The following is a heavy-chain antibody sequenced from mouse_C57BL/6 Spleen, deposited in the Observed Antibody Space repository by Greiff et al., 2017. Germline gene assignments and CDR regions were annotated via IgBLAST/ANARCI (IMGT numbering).Heavy chain of an antibody. V-gene: IGHV5-16*01. CDR3: AREDYYGSSYWYFDV. D-gene: IGHD1-1*01. J-gene: IGHJ1*03. Sequence: EVMLVESEGGLVQPGSSMRLSCTASGFTFSDYYMAWVRQVPEKGLEWVANINYDGSSTYYLASLKSRFIISRDNAKNIIYLQMSSVKSEDTATYYCAREDYYGSSYWYFDVWGTGTTVTVSS. CDR2: INYDGSST. CDR1: GFTFSDYY.